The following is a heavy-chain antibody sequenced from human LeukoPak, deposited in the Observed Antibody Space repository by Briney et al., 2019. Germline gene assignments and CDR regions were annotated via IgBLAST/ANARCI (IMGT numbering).Heavy chain of an antibody. CDR2: IIPIFGTA. J-gene: IGHJ4*02. V-gene: IGHV1-69*06. D-gene: IGHD6-13*01. CDR3: ARDRGGSIAAAGTFDY. CDR1: GGAFSSYA. Sequence: SVKVSCKASGGAFSSYAISWVRQAPGQGLEWMGGIIPIFGTANYAQKFQGRVTITADKSTSTAYMELSSLRSEDTAVYYCARDRGGSIAAAGTFDYWGQGTLVTVSS.